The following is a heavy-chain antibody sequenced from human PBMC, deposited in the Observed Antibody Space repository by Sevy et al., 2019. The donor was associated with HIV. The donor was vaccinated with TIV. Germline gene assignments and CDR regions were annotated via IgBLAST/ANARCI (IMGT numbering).Heavy chain of an antibody. CDR3: AGENAWGRCYS. CDR2: IYYNGHI. V-gene: IGHV4-59*08. Sequence: SETLSLTCTVSGGSITSLYWNWIRQPPGKGLEWIANIYYNGHINYNPSLKSRVTLSLDTSKNQCSLRLSSVTAADTAMYYCAGENAWGRCYSWGKGTLVTASS. D-gene: IGHD1-26*01. J-gene: IGHJ4*02. CDR1: GGSITSLY.